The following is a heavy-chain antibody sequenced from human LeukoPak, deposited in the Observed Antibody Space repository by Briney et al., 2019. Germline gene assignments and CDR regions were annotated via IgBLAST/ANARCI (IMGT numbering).Heavy chain of an antibody. J-gene: IGHJ5*02. CDR2: IIGSGSST. V-gene: IGHV3-23*01. CDR1: GFTFSYYA. CDR3: ARWYYYETSGLYYGSFDN. D-gene: IGHD3-22*01. Sequence: GGSLRLSCAASGFTFSYYAMSWVRQAPGKGLQWVSVIIGSGSSTYYADSVKGRFTISRDNARNTLYLQMNSLRAEDTAVYYCARWYYYETSGLYYGSFDNWGQGTLVTVPS.